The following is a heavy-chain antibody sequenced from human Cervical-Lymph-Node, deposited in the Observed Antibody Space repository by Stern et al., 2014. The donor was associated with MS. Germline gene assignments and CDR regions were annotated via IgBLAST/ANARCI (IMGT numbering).Heavy chain of an antibody. Sequence: VQLVQSGAEVKKPGESLKISCKPSGYSFTIYYIAWVRQMPGKGLEWRGGIDPYDSDSINSPSCQAQDTVSADKSITTACLQWSSLRASDTAMYYCARHVQGFDYWGQGTLVTVSS. V-gene: IGHV5-51*01. CDR2: IDPYDSDS. J-gene: IGHJ4*02. CDR3: ARHVQGFDY. CDR1: GYSFTIYY.